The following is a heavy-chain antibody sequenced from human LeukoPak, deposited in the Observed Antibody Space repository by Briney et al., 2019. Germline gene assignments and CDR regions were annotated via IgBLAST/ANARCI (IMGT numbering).Heavy chain of an antibody. CDR3: ARSPAMTHAFDI. J-gene: IGHJ3*02. Sequence: SETLSLTCAVHGGSFNGYYWSWIRQPPGKGLEWIGEINHSGSTNYNPSLKSRVTISVDTSKNQFSLKLSSVTAADTAVYYCARSPAMTHAFDIWGQGTMVTVSS. CDR2: INHSGST. CDR1: GGSFNGYY. V-gene: IGHV4-34*01. D-gene: IGHD2-2*01.